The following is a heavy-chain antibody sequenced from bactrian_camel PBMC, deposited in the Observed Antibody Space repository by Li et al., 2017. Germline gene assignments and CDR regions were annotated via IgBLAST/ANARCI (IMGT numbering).Heavy chain of an antibody. D-gene: IGHD6*01. CDR2: IYSDGSYT. Sequence: HVQLVESGGGSVQAGGSLRLSCAASGFTFSSYGMNWVRQAPGKGLEWVSGIYSDGSYTAYADSAKGRFTISRDNAKNTLYLQMNSLKPEDTAVNYSASSYGGPFSYAMAFWGKGTQVTVS. CDR1: GFTFSSYG. J-gene: IGHJ7*01. V-gene: IGHV3S6*01.